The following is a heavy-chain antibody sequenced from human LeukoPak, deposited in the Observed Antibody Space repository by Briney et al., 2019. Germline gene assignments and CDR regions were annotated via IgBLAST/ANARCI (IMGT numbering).Heavy chain of an antibody. CDR3: ARDATYYYYGMDV. Sequence: EGSLRLSCAASGFTFSSYSMNWVRQAPGKGLEWVSSISSSSSYIYYADSVKGRFTISRDNAKDSLYLQMNSLRAEDTAVYYCARDATYYYYGMDVWGQGTTVTVSS. CDR2: ISSSSSYI. J-gene: IGHJ6*02. V-gene: IGHV3-21*01. CDR1: GFTFSSYS.